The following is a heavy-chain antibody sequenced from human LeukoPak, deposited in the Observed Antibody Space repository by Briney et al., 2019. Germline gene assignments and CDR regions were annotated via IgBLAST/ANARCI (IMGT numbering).Heavy chain of an antibody. V-gene: IGHV4-30-4*01. CDR1: GGSISSGDYY. J-gene: IGHJ4*02. CDR2: IYYSGST. D-gene: IGHD3-22*01. Sequence: PSETLSLTCTVSGGSISSGDYYWSWIRQPPGKGLEWIGYIYYSGSTYYNPSLKSRVTISVDTSKNQFSLKLSSVTAADTAVYYCARSRPYYYDSSGYYQNWGQGTLATVSS. CDR3: ARSRPYYYDSSGYYQN.